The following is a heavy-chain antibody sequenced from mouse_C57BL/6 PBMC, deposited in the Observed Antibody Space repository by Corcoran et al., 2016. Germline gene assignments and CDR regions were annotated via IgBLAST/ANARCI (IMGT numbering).Heavy chain of an antibody. CDR3: ARSGYTPYYYAMDY. J-gene: IGHJ4*01. V-gene: IGHV1-26*01. Sequence: EVQLQQSGPELVKPGASVKISCKASGYTFTDYYMNWVKQSHGKSLEWIGDINPNNGGTSYNQKFKGKATLTVDKSSSTAYMELRSLTSEDSAVYYCARSGYTPYYYAMDYWGQGTSVTVSS. D-gene: IGHD3-1*01. CDR1: GYTFTDYY. CDR2: INPNNGGT.